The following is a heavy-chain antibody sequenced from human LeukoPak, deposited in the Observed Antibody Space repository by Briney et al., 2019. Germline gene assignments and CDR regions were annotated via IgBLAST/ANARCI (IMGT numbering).Heavy chain of an antibody. CDR3: AKESLTMVRGVNPFDY. D-gene: IGHD3-10*01. V-gene: IGHV3-9*01. CDR2: ISWNSGSI. J-gene: IGHJ4*02. Sequence: SGGSLRLSCAASGFTFSSYAMSWVRQAPGKGLEWVSGISWNSGSIGYADSVKGRFTISRDNAKNSLYLQMNSLRAEDTALYYCAKESLTMVRGVNPFDYWGQGTLVTVSS. CDR1: GFTFSSYA.